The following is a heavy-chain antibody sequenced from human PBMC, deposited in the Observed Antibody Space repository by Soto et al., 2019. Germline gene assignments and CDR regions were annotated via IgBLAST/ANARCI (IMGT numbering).Heavy chain of an antibody. D-gene: IGHD3-3*01. CDR2: IYWDDER. V-gene: IGHV2-5*02. CDR3: AHSRPYYDFWSGYSYYYYMDV. J-gene: IGHJ6*03. CDR1: GFSLEFSGVG. Sequence: SGPTLVNPTQTLTLTCAFSGFSLEFSGVGVGWIRQPPGKALEWLALIYWDDERRYSPSLRTRLTITKDTSKNQVVLTLTNVDPEDTATYYCAHSRPYYDFWSGYSYYYYMDVWGKGTTVTVSS.